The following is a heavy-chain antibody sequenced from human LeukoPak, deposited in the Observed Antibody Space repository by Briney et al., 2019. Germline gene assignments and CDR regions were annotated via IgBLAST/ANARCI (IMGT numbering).Heavy chain of an antibody. Sequence: SETLSLTCTVSGGSIDSYYWSWIRQPPGKGLKWIGYIYYTGSTEYHPSLKSRVTISLDTSKNQFSLKLTSVTAADTAVYYCARVYQSAEYYFDYWGQGNLVSVSS. CDR3: ARVYQSAEYYFDY. V-gene: IGHV4-59*01. J-gene: IGHJ4*02. CDR1: GGSIDSYY. CDR2: IYYTGST. D-gene: IGHD2-2*01.